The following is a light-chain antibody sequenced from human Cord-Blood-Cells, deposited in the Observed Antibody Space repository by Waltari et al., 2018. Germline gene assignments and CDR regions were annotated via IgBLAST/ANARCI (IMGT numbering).Light chain of an antibody. CDR2: EGS. CDR1: SSDVGSYNL. J-gene: IGLJ3*02. Sequence: QSALTPPASVSGSPGQSITISCTGPSSDVGSYNLVSWYQQPPAKAPKLMIYEGSKRRSGVSTRFSGSKSGNTAYLTISGLQAEDEADYYCCSYAGSSTWVFGGGTKLTVL. CDR3: CSYAGSSTWV. V-gene: IGLV2-23*01.